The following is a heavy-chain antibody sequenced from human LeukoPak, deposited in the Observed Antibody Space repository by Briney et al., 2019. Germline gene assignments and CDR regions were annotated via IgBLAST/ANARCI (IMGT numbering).Heavy chain of an antibody. CDR1: GGSISSYY. J-gene: IGHJ6*03. V-gene: IGHV4-59*01. CDR2: IYYSGST. D-gene: IGHD6-13*01. Sequence: PSETLSLTCTVSGGSISSYYWSWIRQPPGKGLEWIGYIYYSGSTNYNPSLKSRVTISVDTSKNQFSLKLSSVTAADTAVYYCARIIAAAGHSGKKYYYYYMDVWGKGTTVTVSS. CDR3: ARIIAAAGHSGKKYYYYYMDV.